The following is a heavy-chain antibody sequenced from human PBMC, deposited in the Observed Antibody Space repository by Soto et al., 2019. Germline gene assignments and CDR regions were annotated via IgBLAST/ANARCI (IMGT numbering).Heavy chain of an antibody. CDR1: GGSISSYY. CDR3: ARAHGYYSEYRYHHYCCYGMEV. D-gene: IGHD4-17*01. V-gene: IGHV4-59*08. Sequence: QVQLQESGPGLVKPSETLSLTCTVSGGSISSYYWSWIRQPPGKGLEWIGYIYYSGSTNYHPSLKSRVTISVDTSKNQFSLKLSSVTPPDTAVYYCARAHGYYSEYRYHHYCCYGMEVWGQGTTVTVSS. CDR2: IYYSGST. J-gene: IGHJ6*02.